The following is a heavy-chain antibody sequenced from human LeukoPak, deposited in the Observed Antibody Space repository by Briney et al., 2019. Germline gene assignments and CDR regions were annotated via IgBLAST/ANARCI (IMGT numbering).Heavy chain of an antibody. CDR3: ARDFNAKGERGYFY. D-gene: IGHD2-15*01. J-gene: IGHJ4*02. Sequence: ASVKVSCKASGYTFTGYYMHWARQAPGQGLEWMGWINPNSGGTNYAQKFQGRVTMTRDTSISTAYMELSRLRSDDTAVYYCARDFNAKGERGYFYWGQGTLVTVSS. CDR1: GYTFTGYY. V-gene: IGHV1-2*02. CDR2: INPNSGGT.